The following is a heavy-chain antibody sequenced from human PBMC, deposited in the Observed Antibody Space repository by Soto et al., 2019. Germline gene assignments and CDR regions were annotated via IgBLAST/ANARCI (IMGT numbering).Heavy chain of an antibody. CDR1: GGTFSSYT. CDR2: IIPILGIA. CDR3: ARAPNGGDGVHLPDY. Sequence: QVQLVQSGAEVKKPGSSVKVSCKASGGTFSSYTISWVRQAPGQGLEWMGRIIPILGIANYAQKFQGRVTITADKSTSTAYMELSSLRSEDTAVYYCARAPNGGDGVHLPDYWGQGTLVTVSS. J-gene: IGHJ4*02. V-gene: IGHV1-69*02. D-gene: IGHD3-16*01.